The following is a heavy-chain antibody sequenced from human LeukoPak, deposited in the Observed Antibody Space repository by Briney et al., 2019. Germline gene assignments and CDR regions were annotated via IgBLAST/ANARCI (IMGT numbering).Heavy chain of an antibody. V-gene: IGHV3-30*10. Sequence: GGALTLSCVVSRFPFSTYAMHGVRQAPGKGLAGVAVISYYGRNKFHTDSEKSPFTISKDNSDNTLFLQMNSLRSEDTAVYYCAGEGRKQLVSWFDPWGQGTLVTVSS. CDR3: AGEGRKQLVSWFDP. D-gene: IGHD1-1*01. CDR1: RFPFSTYA. J-gene: IGHJ5*02. CDR2: ISYYGRNK.